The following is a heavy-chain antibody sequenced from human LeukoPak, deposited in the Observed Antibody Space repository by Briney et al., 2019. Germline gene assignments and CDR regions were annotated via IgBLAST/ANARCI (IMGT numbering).Heavy chain of an antibody. J-gene: IGHJ4*02. D-gene: IGHD2-21*02. CDR1: GFTFSSYS. V-gene: IGHV3-21*01. Sequence: PGGSLRLSCAASGFTFSSYSMNWVRQAPGKGLEWVSSISSSSSYIYYADSVKGRFTISRDNAKNSLYLQMNSLRAEDTAVYYCAREGGDLYYFDYWGQGTLVTVSS. CDR2: ISSSSSYI. CDR3: AREGGDLYYFDY.